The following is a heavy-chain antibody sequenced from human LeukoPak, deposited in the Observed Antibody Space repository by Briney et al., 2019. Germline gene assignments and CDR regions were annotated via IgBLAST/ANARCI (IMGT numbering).Heavy chain of an antibody. Sequence: GGSLRLSCAASGFSFSSYAMNWVRQAPGKGLEWVSTISGGGGYTYYADSVKGRFTISRDNSKNTLYLRMNSLRAEDTAVYYCAKIEGGYCSGGSCSLQGYGMDVWGQGTTVTVSS. CDR2: ISGGGGYT. D-gene: IGHD2-15*01. J-gene: IGHJ6*02. CDR3: AKIEGGYCSGGSCSLQGYGMDV. V-gene: IGHV3-23*01. CDR1: GFSFSSYA.